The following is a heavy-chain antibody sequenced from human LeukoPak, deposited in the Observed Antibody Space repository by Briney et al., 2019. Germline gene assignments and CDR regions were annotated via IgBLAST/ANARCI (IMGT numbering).Heavy chain of an antibody. V-gene: IGHV1-2*02. Sequence: GASVTVSCKASGYTFTGYYMHWVRQAPGQGLEWMGWINPNSGGTNYAQKFQGRVTMTRDTSISTAYMELSRLRSDDTAVYYCARSEVGAANPLDYWGQGTLVTVSS. J-gene: IGHJ4*02. D-gene: IGHD2-15*01. CDR2: INPNSGGT. CDR3: ARSEVGAANPLDY. CDR1: GYTFTGYY.